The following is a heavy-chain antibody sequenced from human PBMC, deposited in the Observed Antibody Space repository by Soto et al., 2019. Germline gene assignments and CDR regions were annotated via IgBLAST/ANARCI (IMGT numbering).Heavy chain of an antibody. CDR3: ARGHNWNYGDTSYFDY. J-gene: IGHJ4*02. CDR2: ISYDGSNK. CDR1: GFTFSSYG. D-gene: IGHD1-7*01. V-gene: IGHV3-30*03. Sequence: PGGSLRLSCAASGFTFSSYGMHWVRQAPGKGLEWVAVISYDGSNKYYADSVKGRFTISRDNSKNTLYLQMNSLRAEDTAVYYCARGHNWNYGDTSYFDYWGQGTLVTVSS.